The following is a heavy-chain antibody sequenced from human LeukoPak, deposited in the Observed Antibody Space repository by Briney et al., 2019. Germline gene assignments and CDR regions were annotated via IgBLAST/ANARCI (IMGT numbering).Heavy chain of an antibody. Sequence: PGGSLRLSCAASGFTFSNHAMSWVRQAPEKGLEWVSGISGSGGGTYYADSVKGRFTISRDNAKNSLYLQMNSLRVEDTAVYYCARDTSEWELPILDYWGQGTLVTVSS. J-gene: IGHJ4*02. CDR2: ISGSGGGT. CDR3: ARDTSEWELPILDY. V-gene: IGHV3-23*01. D-gene: IGHD1-26*01. CDR1: GFTFSNHA.